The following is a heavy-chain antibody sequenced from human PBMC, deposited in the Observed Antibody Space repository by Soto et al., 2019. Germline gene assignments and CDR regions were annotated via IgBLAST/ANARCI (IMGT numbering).Heavy chain of an antibody. Sequence: PSETLSLTCTVSSGSLSSGGYYWNWIRQHPVKGLEWIGYIYFTGITYSTPSLKSRVTLSVDTSKSQFSLELRSVTAADTAIYYCARAHPYHKVNWLDLWGQGVLVTVYS. CDR1: SGSLSSGGYY. CDR2: IYFTGIT. V-gene: IGHV4-31*03. CDR3: ARAHPYHKVNWLDL. J-gene: IGHJ5*02.